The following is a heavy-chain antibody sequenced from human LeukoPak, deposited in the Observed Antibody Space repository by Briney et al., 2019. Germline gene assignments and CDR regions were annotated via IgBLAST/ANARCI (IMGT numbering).Heavy chain of an antibody. CDR3: ARDAYSNSYYWFDP. Sequence: PSETLSLTCTVSSGSISNYYWSWIRQPAGEGLEWIGRIYSSGSTNYNPSLQSRVTISVDKSNNQFSLKLTSVTAADTAVYYCARDAYSNSYYWFDPWGQGTLVTASS. D-gene: IGHD6-13*01. V-gene: IGHV4-4*07. CDR2: IYSSGST. CDR1: SGSISNYY. J-gene: IGHJ5*02.